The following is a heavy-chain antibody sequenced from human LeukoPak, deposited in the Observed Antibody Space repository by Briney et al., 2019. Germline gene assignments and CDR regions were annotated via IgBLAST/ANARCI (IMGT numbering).Heavy chain of an antibody. J-gene: IGHJ4*02. CDR2: IKQDGSGK. CDR3: ARDVYGDYFDY. D-gene: IGHD4-17*01. V-gene: IGHV3-7*01. Sequence: GGSLRLSCAASGFIFSSYSMNWVRQAPGEGLEWVANIKQDGSGKYYVDSVKGRFTISRDNAKNSLYLQMNSLRAEDTAVYYCARDVYGDYFDYWGQGTLVTVSS. CDR1: GFIFSSYS.